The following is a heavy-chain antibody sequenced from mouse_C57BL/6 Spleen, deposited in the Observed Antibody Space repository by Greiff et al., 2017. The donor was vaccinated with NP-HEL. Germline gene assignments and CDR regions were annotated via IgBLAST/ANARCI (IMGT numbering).Heavy chain of an antibody. Sequence: VKLMESGAELARPGASVKLSCKASGYTFTSYGISWVKQRTGQGLEWIGEIYPRSGNTYYNEKFKGKATLTADKSSSTAYMELRSLTSEDSAVYFCARKEVYYGSSPDYWGQGTTLTVSS. J-gene: IGHJ2*01. CDR2: IYPRSGNT. D-gene: IGHD1-1*01. V-gene: IGHV1-81*01. CDR1: GYTFTSYG. CDR3: ARKEVYYGSSPDY.